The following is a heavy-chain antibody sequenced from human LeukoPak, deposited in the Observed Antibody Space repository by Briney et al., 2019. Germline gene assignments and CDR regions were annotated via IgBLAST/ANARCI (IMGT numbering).Heavy chain of an antibody. D-gene: IGHD6-19*01. Sequence: PGGSLRLSCVASGFTLKNAWMSWDRQAPGKGLEWVGRIRSKTDGGTTYYAAPVKGRFTISRDDSKNTLYLQMNSLKTEDTAVYFCATGTEQQWLSLDYWGQGTLVIVSS. CDR2: IRSKTDGGTT. J-gene: IGHJ4*02. CDR1: GFTLKNAW. V-gene: IGHV3-15*01. CDR3: ATGTEQQWLSLDY.